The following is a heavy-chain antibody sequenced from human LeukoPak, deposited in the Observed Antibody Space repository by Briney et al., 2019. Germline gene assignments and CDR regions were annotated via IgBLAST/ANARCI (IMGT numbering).Heavy chain of an antibody. D-gene: IGHD5-24*01. CDR2: IKQDGSDK. CDR1: VFTFRSSL. CDR3: ARERWLQW. V-gene: IGHV3-7*01. Sequence: GGALRLSCVPPVFTFRSSLMSWVREAPGKGLEWVANIKQDGSDKYYVDSMKGRFTISRDNAKNSLYLQMNSLRAEDTAVYYCARERWLQWWGQGTLVTVSS. J-gene: IGHJ4*02.